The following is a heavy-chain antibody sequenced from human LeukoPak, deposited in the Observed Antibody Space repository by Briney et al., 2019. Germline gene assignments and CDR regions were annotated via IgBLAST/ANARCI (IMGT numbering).Heavy chain of an antibody. D-gene: IGHD3-10*01. J-gene: IGHJ4*02. V-gene: IGHV1-18*01. CDR3: ARANKDYYYGSGSSDY. CDR2: ISAYNGNT. CDR1: GYTFTSYG. Sequence: ASVKVSCKASGYTFTSYGISWVRQAPGQGLEWMGWISAYNGNTNYAQKLQGRVTMTTDTSTSTAYMELRSLRSDDTAVYYCARANKDYYYGSGSSDYWGQGTLVTVSS.